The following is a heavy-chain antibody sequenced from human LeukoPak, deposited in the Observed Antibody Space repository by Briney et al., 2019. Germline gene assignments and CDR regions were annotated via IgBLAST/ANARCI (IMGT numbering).Heavy chain of an antibody. Sequence: SGTLSLTCAVYGGSFSGYYWSWIRQPPGKGLEWIGEINHSGSTNYNPSLKSRVTISVDTSKNQFSLKLSSVTAADTAVYYCARGGVVIRYWGQGTLVTVSS. D-gene: IGHD3-22*01. J-gene: IGHJ4*02. CDR3: ARGGVVIRY. V-gene: IGHV4-34*01. CDR1: GGSFSGYY. CDR2: INHSGST.